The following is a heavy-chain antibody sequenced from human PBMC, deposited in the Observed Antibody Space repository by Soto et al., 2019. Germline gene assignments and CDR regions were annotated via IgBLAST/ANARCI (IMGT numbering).Heavy chain of an antibody. D-gene: IGHD1-26*01. J-gene: IGHJ3*02. Sequence: SDTLSLTCSVLGGSNFSRGYSCNWIRQHPGKGLEWIGYIYYSGSTYYNPSLKSRVTISVDTSKNQFSLKLSSVTAADTAVYYCARDLYSGSYYGYAFDIWGQGTMVT. CDR2: IYYSGST. CDR3: ARDLYSGSYYGYAFDI. V-gene: IGHV4-31*03. CDR1: GGSNFSRGYS.